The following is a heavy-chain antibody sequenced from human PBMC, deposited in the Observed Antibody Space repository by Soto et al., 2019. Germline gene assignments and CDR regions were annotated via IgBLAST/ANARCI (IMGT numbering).Heavy chain of an antibody. V-gene: IGHV1-18*01. J-gene: IGHJ6*02. CDR2: ISAYNGNT. D-gene: IGHD3-3*01. Sequence: ASVKVSCKASGYTFTSYGISWVRQAPGQGLEWMGWISAYNGNTNYAQKLQGRVTMTTDTSTSTAYMELRSLRSDDTAVYYCARRARPNFWSGYYTGAPYYYYYYGMDVWGQGTTVTVSS. CDR1: GYTFTSYG. CDR3: ARRARPNFWSGYYTGAPYYYYYYGMDV.